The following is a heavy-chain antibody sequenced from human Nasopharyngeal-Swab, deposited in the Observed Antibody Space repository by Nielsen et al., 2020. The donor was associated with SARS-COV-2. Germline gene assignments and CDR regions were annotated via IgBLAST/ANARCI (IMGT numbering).Heavy chain of an antibody. V-gene: IGHV3-21*01. CDR1: GFTFSSYS. Sequence: GESLKISCAASGFTFSSYSMNWVRQAPGKGLEWVSSVSSTSSYIYYADSLKGRFTISRDNAKNSLYLQLNSLRAEDTAVYYCARDPLSSWQANGNWYFDLWGRGTLVTVSS. J-gene: IGHJ2*01. D-gene: IGHD6-13*01. CDR3: ARDPLSSWQANGNWYFDL. CDR2: VSSTSSYI.